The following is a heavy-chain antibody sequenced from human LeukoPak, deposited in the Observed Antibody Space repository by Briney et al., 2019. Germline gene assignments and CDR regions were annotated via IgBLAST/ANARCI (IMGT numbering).Heavy chain of an antibody. D-gene: IGHD5-18*01. J-gene: IGHJ6*03. V-gene: IGHV3-15*01. CDR2: IKSKTDGGTT. CDR1: GFTFSNAW. Sequence: PGGSLRLSCAASGFTFSNAWMSWVRQAPGKGLEWVGRIKSKTDGGTTDYAAPVKGRFTISRDDSNNTLYLQMNSLKTEDTAVYYCTTGLDTAMVNYYYYMDVWGKGTTVTVSS. CDR3: TTGLDTAMVNYYYYMDV.